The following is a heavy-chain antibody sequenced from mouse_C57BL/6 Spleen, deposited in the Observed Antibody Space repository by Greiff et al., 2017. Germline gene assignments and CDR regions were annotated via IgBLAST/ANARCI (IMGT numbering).Heavy chain of an antibody. CDR1: GYTFTSYW. J-gene: IGHJ2*01. V-gene: IGHV1-59*01. CDR2: IDPSDSYT. D-gene: IGHD1-1*01. Sequence: VKLQQPGAELVRPGTSVKLSCKASGYTFTSYWMHWVKQRPGQGLEWIGVIDPSDSYTNYNQKFKGKATLTVDTSSSTAYMQLSSLTSEDSAVYYCARGGLYAPDYWGQGTTLTVSS. CDR3: ARGGLYAPDY.